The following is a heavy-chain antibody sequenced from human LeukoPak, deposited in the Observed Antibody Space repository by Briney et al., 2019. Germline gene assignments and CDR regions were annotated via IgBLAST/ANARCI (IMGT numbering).Heavy chain of an antibody. CDR3: VVRGDRGLMNFDY. D-gene: IGHD3-16*01. J-gene: IGHJ4*02. CDR2: IRSNGGST. CDR1: GFTFSSYA. V-gene: IGHV3-64*01. Sequence: GGSLRLSCAASGFTFSSYAMHWVRQAPGKGLEYVSAIRSNGGSTYYANSVKGRFTISRDNAKNSLYLQMNGLRAEDTAVYYCVVRGDRGLMNFDYWGQGTPVTVSS.